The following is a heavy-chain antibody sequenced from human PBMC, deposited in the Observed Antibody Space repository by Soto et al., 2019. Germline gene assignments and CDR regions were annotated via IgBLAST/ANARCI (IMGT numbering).Heavy chain of an antibody. Sequence: GGSLRLSCAASGFTFSNAWMNWVRQAPGKGLEWVGRIKSKTDGGTTDYAAPVKGRFTISRDDSKNTLYLQMNSLKTEDTAVYYCTTSPFGLINPFYYYGMDVWGQGTTVTVSS. D-gene: IGHD3-3*01. CDR1: GFTFSNAW. J-gene: IGHJ6*02. CDR3: TTSPFGLINPFYYYGMDV. V-gene: IGHV3-15*07. CDR2: IKSKTDGGTT.